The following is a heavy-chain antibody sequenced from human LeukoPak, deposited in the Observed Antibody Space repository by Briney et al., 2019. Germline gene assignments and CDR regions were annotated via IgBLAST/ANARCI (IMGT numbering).Heavy chain of an antibody. V-gene: IGHV3-23*01. Sequence: GGSLRLSCAASGFTFSSYAMSWVRQAPGKGLEWVSAISGSGGSTYYADSVKGRFTISRDNSKNTLYLQMNSLRAEDTAVYYCARTLYGYGSGDAFDIWGQGTMVTVSS. D-gene: IGHD3-10*01. J-gene: IGHJ3*02. CDR3: ARTLYGYGSGDAFDI. CDR2: ISGSGGST. CDR1: GFTFSSYA.